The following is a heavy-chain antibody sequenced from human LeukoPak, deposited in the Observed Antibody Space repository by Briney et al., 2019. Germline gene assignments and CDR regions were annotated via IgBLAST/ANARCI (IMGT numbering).Heavy chain of an antibody. CDR1: GYTFTSYG. CDR2: IIPIFGTA. D-gene: IGHD6-19*01. CDR3: ARVAVASYYYYMDV. V-gene: IGHV1-69*13. J-gene: IGHJ6*03. Sequence: SVKVSCKASGYTFTSYGINWVRQAPGQGLEWMGGIIPIFGTANYAQKFQGRVTITADESTSTAYMELSSLRSEDTAVYYCARVAVASYYYYMDVWGKGTTVTISS.